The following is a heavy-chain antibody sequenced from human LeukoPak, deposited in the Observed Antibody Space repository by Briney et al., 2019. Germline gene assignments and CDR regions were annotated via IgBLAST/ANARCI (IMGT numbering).Heavy chain of an antibody. V-gene: IGHV3-23*01. CDR1: GFTFSSYA. CDR3: TRNWGSGYFDY. J-gene: IGHJ4*02. Sequence: GGSLRLSCAASGFTFSSYAMSSVRQAPGKGLEWVSAISGSGGSTYYADSVKGRFTISRDNSKNTLYLQMNSLRAEDTAVYYCTRNWGSGYFDYWGQGTLVTVSS. CDR2: ISGSGGST. D-gene: IGHD7-27*01.